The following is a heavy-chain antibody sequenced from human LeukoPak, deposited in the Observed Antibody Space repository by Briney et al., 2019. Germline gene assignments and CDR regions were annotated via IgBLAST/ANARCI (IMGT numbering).Heavy chain of an antibody. J-gene: IGHJ4*02. CDR2: MSISGNT. Sequence: NPSETLSLTCTISGGSISSHYYSWIRQPAGKGLEWIGRMSISGNTNYNPSLKSRVTISVDKSKNQFSLKLSSVTAADTAMYYCARQSSCSYVYFDFWGQGTLVTVSS. CDR1: GGSISSHY. CDR3: ARQSSCSYVYFDF. V-gene: IGHV4-4*07. D-gene: IGHD3-22*01.